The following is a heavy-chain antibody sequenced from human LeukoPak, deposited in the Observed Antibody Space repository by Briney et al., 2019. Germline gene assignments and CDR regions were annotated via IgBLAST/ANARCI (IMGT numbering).Heavy chain of an antibody. CDR1: RFTVSSNY. CDR3: AKDLGWFDP. V-gene: IGHV3-30*02. J-gene: IGHJ5*02. CDR2: IRYDGSNK. Sequence: GGSLRLSCAASRFTVSSNYMTWVRQAPGKGLEWVAFIRYDGSNKYYADSVKGRFTISRDNSKNTLYLQMNSLRAEDTAVYYCAKDLGWFDPWGQGTLVTVSS.